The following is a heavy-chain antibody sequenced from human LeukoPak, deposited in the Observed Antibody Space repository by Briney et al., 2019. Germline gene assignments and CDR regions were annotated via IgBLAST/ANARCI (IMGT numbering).Heavy chain of an antibody. V-gene: IGHV5-51*01. J-gene: IGHJ4*02. D-gene: IGHD3-10*01. CDR3: ARTPLWFGDPHFDY. Sequence: GESLKISCKGSGYIFTSYWIGWVRPMPGKGLEWMGIIYPGDSDTRYSPSFQGQVTISADKSIRTAYLQWSSLKASDTAMYYCARTPLWFGDPHFDYWGQGTLVTVSS. CDR1: GYIFTSYW. CDR2: IYPGDSDT.